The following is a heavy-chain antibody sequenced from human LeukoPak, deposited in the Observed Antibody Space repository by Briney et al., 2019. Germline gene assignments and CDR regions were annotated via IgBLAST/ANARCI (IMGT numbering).Heavy chain of an antibody. CDR2: IIPIFGTA. J-gene: IGHJ5*02. D-gene: IGHD2-15*01. CDR3: ARDQCSGGNCYSTTNWFDP. V-gene: IGHV1-69*05. Sequence: ASVKVSCKASGGTFSSYAISWVRQAPGPGLEWMGGIIPIFGTANYAQKFQGRVTITTDESTSTAYMELSSLRSEDTAVYYCARDQCSGGNCYSTTNWFDPWGQGTLVTVSS. CDR1: GGTFSSYA.